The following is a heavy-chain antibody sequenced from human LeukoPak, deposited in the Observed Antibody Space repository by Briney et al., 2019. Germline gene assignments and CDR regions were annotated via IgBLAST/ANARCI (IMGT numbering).Heavy chain of an antibody. CDR3: ASARYVWGSYRFDY. J-gene: IGHJ4*02. Sequence: PSETLSLTCTVSGDSISSSTYYWGWIRQPPGKGLEWIGSISYGGSTYYNPSTYYNPSLKSRVTLSVDTSKNQFSLKLSSVTAADTAVYYCASARYVWGSYRFDYWGQGTLVTVSS. CDR1: GDSISSSTYY. V-gene: IGHV4-39*01. D-gene: IGHD3-16*02. CDR2: ISYGGSTYYNPST.